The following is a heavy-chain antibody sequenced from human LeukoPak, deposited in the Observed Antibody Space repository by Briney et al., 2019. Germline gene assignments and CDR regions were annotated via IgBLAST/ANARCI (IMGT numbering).Heavy chain of an antibody. Sequence: SETLSFTGTVSGYSISSHYYWGWIRQPPGKGLEWIGSVYHSGSTYYNPSLKSRVTISLDTSKNQFSLKVTSVTAADTAVYYCARDHNPDKWFDPWGQGTLVTVSS. V-gene: IGHV4-38-2*02. CDR2: VYHSGST. D-gene: IGHD1-1*01. CDR1: GYSISSHYY. J-gene: IGHJ5*02. CDR3: ARDHNPDKWFDP.